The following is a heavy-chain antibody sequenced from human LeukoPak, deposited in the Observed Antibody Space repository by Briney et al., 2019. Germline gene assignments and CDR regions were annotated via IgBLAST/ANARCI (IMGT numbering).Heavy chain of an antibody. D-gene: IGHD3/OR15-3a*01. CDR3: AREGLPDAFDI. CDR1: GFTFSSND. CDR2: ITTAGDT. Sequence: PGGSLRLSCEASGFTFSSNDMYWVRQATGKGLEWVSTITTAGDTYYSGSVKGRFTISRENAKNSLYLQMNSLRAGDTAMYYCAREGLPDAFDIWGQGTMVAVSS. V-gene: IGHV3-13*01. J-gene: IGHJ3*02.